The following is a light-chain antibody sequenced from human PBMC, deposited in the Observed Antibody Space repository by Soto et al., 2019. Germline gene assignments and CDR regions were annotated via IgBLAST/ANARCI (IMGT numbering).Light chain of an antibody. CDR2: STN. J-gene: IGLJ2*01. V-gene: IGLV8-61*01. Sequence: QTVVTQEPSFSVSPGGTVTLTCGLSSGSVSTSYYPSWYQQTPGQPPRTLIYSTNTRSSGVPDRFSGSTLGNKAALTITGAQADDEADYYCVLYMGGGFSVVFGGGTKLTVL. CDR3: VLYMGGGFSVV. CDR1: SGSVSTSYY.